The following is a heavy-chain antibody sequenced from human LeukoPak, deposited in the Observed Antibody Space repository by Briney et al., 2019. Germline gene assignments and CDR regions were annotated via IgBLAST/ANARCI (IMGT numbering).Heavy chain of an antibody. CDR3: TRQLYDFWAGFYTADYYFDF. V-gene: IGHV3-21*01. D-gene: IGHD3-3*01. CDR2: ISGHGRYI. Sequence: GGSLRLSCAASGFSFGNFGMNWVRQAPGKGPEWVSSISGHGRYIYYADSVKGRFTISRDNAKNSRFLQMNSLRAEDSAIYYCTRQLYDFWAGFYTADYYFDFWGQGALVTVSS. J-gene: IGHJ4*02. CDR1: GFSFGNFG.